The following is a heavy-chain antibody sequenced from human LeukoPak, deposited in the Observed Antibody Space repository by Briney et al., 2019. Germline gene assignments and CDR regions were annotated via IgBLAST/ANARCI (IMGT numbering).Heavy chain of an antibody. CDR3: ARRGTYYSDALDV. J-gene: IGHJ3*01. CDR2: IGGSSSTT. D-gene: IGHD1-26*01. V-gene: IGHV3-48*04. Sequence: GGSLRLSCAASGFTFSLHTMDWVRQAPGKGLEWVSDIGGSSSTTDYADSVKGRFTTSRDNAKNSLFLQMNSLRVEDTAVYYCARRGTYYSDALDVWGQGTMVTVSS. CDR1: GFTFSLHT.